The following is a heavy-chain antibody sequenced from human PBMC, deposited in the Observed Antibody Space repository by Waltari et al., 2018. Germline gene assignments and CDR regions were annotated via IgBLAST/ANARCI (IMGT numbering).Heavy chain of an antibody. CDR1: GYSISSGYY. J-gene: IGHJ4*02. V-gene: IGHV4-38-2*01. D-gene: IGHD6-13*01. Sequence: QVQLQESGPGLVKPSETLSLTCAVSGYSISSGYYWGWIRQPPGKGLEWIGSIYHSGSTSYNPSLKSRVTISVDTSKNQFSLKLSSVTAADTAVYYCARHSSTEGWDYWGQGTLVTVSS. CDR3: ARHSSTEGWDY. CDR2: IYHSGST.